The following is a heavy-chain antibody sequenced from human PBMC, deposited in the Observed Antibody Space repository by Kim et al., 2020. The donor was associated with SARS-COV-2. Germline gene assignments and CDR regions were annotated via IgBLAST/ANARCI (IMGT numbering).Heavy chain of an antibody. V-gene: IGHV3-21*01. CDR2: ISSSSSYI. J-gene: IGHJ4*02. CDR1: GFTFSSYS. CDR3: ARDRIGRDGYNWRPPEDY. D-gene: IGHD5-12*01. Sequence: GGSLRLSCAASGFTFSSYSMNWVRQAPGKGLEWVSSISSSSSYIYYADSVKGRFTISRDNAKNSLYLQMNSLRAEDTAVYYCARDRIGRDGYNWRPPEDYWGQGTLVTVSS.